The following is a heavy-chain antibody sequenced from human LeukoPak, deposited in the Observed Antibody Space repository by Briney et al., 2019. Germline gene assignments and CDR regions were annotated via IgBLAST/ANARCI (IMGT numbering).Heavy chain of an antibody. CDR1: RFTFGSYS. D-gene: IGHD2-2*03. J-gene: IGHJ4*02. Sequence: GGSLRLSCAASRFTFGSYSMNWVRQAPGKGLEWVAVISYDGSNKYYADSVKGRFTISRDNSKNTLYLQMNSLRAEDTAVYYCATPPGYCSSTSCFYFDYWGQGTLVTVS. V-gene: IGHV3-30*03. CDR3: ATPPGYCSSTSCFYFDY. CDR2: ISYDGSNK.